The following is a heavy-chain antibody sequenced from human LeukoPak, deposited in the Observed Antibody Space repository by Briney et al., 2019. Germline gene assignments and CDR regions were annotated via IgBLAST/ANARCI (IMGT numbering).Heavy chain of an antibody. Sequence: GESLKISCKGSGYNFNNYWIAWVRQMPGKGLDWMGIIFPDDSDTKYSPSFQGQVTISADKSISTAYLQWSGLKASDTAMYYCARSYYYGSGSYYEYWGQGTLVTVSS. CDR2: IFPDDSDT. CDR1: GYNFNNYW. V-gene: IGHV5-51*01. CDR3: ARSYYYGSGSYYEY. J-gene: IGHJ4*02. D-gene: IGHD3-10*01.